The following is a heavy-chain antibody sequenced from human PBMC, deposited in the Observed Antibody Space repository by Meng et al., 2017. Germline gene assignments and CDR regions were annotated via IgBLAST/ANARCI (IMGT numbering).Heavy chain of an antibody. Sequence: VQAGQSVAEAKEPWVGVKGCYTASGYTFTSDDINWLRQATGQGLGWMGWMNPNSGNTGYAQKFQGRVTLTRNTSISTAYMELSSLRSEDPDGYYWARHPAGGWGQGTLVTVSS. CDR1: GYTFTSDD. D-gene: IGHD3-10*01. CDR3: ARHPAGG. J-gene: IGHJ4*02. CDR2: MNPNSGNT. V-gene: IGHV1-8*01.